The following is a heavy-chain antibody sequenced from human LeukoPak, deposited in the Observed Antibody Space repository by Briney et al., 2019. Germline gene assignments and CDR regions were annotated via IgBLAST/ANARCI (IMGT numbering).Heavy chain of an antibody. V-gene: IGHV4-39*01. CDR1: GGSISSSSYY. Sequence: PSETLSLTCTVSGGSISSSSYYWGWIRQPPGKGLEWIGSIYYSGSTYYNPSLKSRVTISVDTSKNQFSLKLSSVTAADTAVYYCARQVMVYASRAFYFDYWGQGTLVTVSS. CDR2: IYYSGST. D-gene: IGHD2-8*01. J-gene: IGHJ4*02. CDR3: ARQVMVYASRAFYFDY.